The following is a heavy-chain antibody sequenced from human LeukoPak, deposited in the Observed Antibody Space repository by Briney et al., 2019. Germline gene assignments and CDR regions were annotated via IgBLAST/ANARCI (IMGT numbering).Heavy chain of an antibody. CDR1: GYSISSGYY. Sequence: PSETLSLTCTVSGYSISSGYYWGWIRQPPGKGLEWIGSIDHSGSTFYNPSLKSRLTISVDTSKNQFSLRLSSVTATDTAVYYCARVGEGYSSSWPDYWGQGTLVTVSS. CDR2: IDHSGST. J-gene: IGHJ4*02. V-gene: IGHV4-38-2*02. CDR3: ARVGEGYSSSWPDY. D-gene: IGHD6-13*01.